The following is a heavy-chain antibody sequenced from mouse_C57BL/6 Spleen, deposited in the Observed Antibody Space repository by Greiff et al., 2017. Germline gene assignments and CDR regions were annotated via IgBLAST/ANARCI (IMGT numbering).Heavy chain of an antibody. CDR2: INYDGSST. D-gene: IGHD1-1*01. Sequence: EVQVVESEGGLVQPGSSMKLSCTASGFTFSDYYMAWVRQVPEKGLEWVANINYDGSSTYYLDSLKSRFIISRDNAKNILYLQMSSLKSEDTATYYCARLLLRYYFDYWGQGTTLTVSS. CDR1: GFTFSDYY. J-gene: IGHJ2*01. CDR3: ARLLLRYYFDY. V-gene: IGHV5-16*01.